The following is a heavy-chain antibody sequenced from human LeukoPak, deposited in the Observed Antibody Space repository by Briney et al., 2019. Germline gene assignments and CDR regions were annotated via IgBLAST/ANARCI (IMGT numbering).Heavy chain of an antibody. J-gene: IGHJ4*02. CDR1: GYTFSNYA. V-gene: IGHV3-33*01. D-gene: IGHD6-19*01. Sequence: GGSLRLSCAASGYTFSNYAMHWVRQAPGKGLEWVAVIWYDRGDKYYADAVKGRFTISRDDSKNTLYLQIKSLRAEDTAVYYCARDKWGNGWTGSIDNWGQGTLVTVSA. CDR3: ARDKWGNGWTGSIDN. CDR2: IWYDRGDK.